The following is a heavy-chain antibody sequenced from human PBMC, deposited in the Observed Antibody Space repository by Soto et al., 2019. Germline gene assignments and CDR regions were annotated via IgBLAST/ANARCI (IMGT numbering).Heavy chain of an antibody. V-gene: IGHV2-26*01. CDR2: IFSNDEK. CDR1: GFSLSNARMG. Sequence: QVTLKESGPVLVKPTETLTLTCTVSGFSLSNARMGVSWIRQPPGKALEWLAHIFSNDEKSYSTSLKSRLTISKDHSKIQVVLTMTNMDPVDTATYYCARIPFDYYGSGSSNNWFDPWGQGTLVTVSS. CDR3: ARIPFDYYGSGSSNNWFDP. D-gene: IGHD3-10*01. J-gene: IGHJ5*02.